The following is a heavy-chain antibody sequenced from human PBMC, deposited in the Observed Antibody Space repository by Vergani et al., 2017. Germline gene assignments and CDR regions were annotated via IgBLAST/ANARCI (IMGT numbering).Heavy chain of an antibody. CDR3: AIDQSIAAPGDWDDAFDL. CDR2: ISYDGSNK. CDR1: GFTFSSYA. Sequence: QVQLVESGGGVVQPGRSLRLSCAASGFTFSSYAMHWVRQAPGKGLEWVAVISYDGSNKYYADSVKGRFTISRDNSKNTLYLQMNSLRAEDTAVYYCAIDQSIAAPGDWDDAFDLWGQVSMVTVSS. D-gene: IGHD6-13*01. J-gene: IGHJ3*01. V-gene: IGHV3-30*01.